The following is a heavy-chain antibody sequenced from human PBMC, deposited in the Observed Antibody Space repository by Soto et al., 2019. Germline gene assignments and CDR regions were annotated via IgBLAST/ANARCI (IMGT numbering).Heavy chain of an antibody. V-gene: IGHV1-8*01. D-gene: IGHD6-13*01. J-gene: IGHJ6*03. CDR1: GYTFTSYD. Sequence: ASVKVSCKASGYTFTSYDINWVRQATGQGLEWMGWMNPNSGNTGYAQKFQGRVTMTRNTSISTAYMELSSLRSEDTAVYYCARGPTDSSRKRNSYYYYYMDVWGKGTTVTV. CDR3: ARGPTDSSRKRNSYYYYYMDV. CDR2: MNPNSGNT.